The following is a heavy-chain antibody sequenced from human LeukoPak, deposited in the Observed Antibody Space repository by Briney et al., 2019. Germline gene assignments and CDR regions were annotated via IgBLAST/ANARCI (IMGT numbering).Heavy chain of an antibody. J-gene: IGHJ4*02. CDR3: GAPGNYFDY. D-gene: IGHD1-14*01. CDR2: ISRSGSTI. Sequence: PGGSLRLSCAASGFTFSRYSMNWVRQAPGKGLEWVSYISRSGSTIYYADSVKGRFTISRDNAKNSLYLQMNSLRDEDTAVYYCGAPGNYFDYWGQGTLVTVSS. CDR1: GFTFSRYS. V-gene: IGHV3-48*02.